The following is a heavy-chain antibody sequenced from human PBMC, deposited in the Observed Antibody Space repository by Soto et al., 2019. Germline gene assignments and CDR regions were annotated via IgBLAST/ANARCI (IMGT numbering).Heavy chain of an antibody. CDR3: ARVSTVTTKLKTRNFEYFQH. D-gene: IGHD4-17*01. V-gene: IGHV1-69*02. CDR2: IIPILGIA. Sequence: ASVKVSCKASGGTFSSYTISWVRQAPGQGLEWMGRIIPILGIANYAQKFQGRVTITADKSTSTAYMELSSLRSEDTAVYYCARVSTVTTKLKTRNFEYFQHWGQGTLVTVSS. CDR1: GGTFSSYT. J-gene: IGHJ1*01.